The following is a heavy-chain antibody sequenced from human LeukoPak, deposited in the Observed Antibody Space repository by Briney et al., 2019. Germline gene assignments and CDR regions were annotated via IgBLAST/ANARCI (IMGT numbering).Heavy chain of an antibody. D-gene: IGHD1-26*01. CDR3: ARSRVGATFDY. Sequence: SETLPLTCTVSGGSISSGSYYWSWIRQPAGKGLEWIGRIYTSGSTNYNPSLKRRVTISVDTSKNQFSLKLSSVTAADTAVYYCARSRVGATFDYWGQGTLVTVSS. J-gene: IGHJ4*02. CDR2: IYTSGST. V-gene: IGHV4-61*02. CDR1: GGSISSGSYY.